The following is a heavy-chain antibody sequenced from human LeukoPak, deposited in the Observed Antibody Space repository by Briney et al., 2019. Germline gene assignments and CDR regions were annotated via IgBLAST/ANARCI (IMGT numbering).Heavy chain of an antibody. D-gene: IGHD6-13*01. CDR1: GYTFTDYY. Sequence: ASVKVSCKASGYTFTDYYMHWVRQAPGQGLEWMGWINPNSGGTNYAQKFQGRVTMTTDTSTSTAYMELRSLRSDDTAVYYCARVTIGRAAGTGADYWGQGTLVTVSS. V-gene: IGHV1-2*02. CDR2: INPNSGGT. J-gene: IGHJ4*02. CDR3: ARVTIGRAAGTGADY.